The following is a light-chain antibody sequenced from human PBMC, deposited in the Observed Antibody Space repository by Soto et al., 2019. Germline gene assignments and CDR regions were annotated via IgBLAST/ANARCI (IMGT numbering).Light chain of an antibody. V-gene: IGKV3-20*01. J-gene: IGKJ5*01. CDR2: GAS. CDR3: QQYGSSST. CDR1: QSISGY. Sequence: VLTQSPATLSLSPGERATLSCRASQSISGYLAWYQQKPGQAPRLLIYGASSRPTGIPDRFSGSGSGTDFTLTISRLEPEDFAVYYCQQYGSSSTFGQGTRLEI.